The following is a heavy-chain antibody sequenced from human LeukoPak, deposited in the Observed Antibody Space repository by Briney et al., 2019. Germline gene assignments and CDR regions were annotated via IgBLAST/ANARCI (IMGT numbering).Heavy chain of an antibody. J-gene: IGHJ4*02. CDR1: GGSFSGYY. CDR2: INHSGST. V-gene: IGHV4-34*01. D-gene: IGHD3-16*01. Sequence: SETLSLTCAVYGGSFSGYYWSWIRQPPGKGLEWIGEINHSGSTNYNPSLKSRVTISVDTSKNQFSLKLSSVTAADTAVYYCASSVSGGAWAVVDYWGQGTLVTVSS. CDR3: ASSVSGGAWAVVDY.